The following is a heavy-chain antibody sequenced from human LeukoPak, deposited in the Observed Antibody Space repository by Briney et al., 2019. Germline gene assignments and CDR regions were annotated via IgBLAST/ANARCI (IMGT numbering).Heavy chain of an antibody. Sequence: SETLSLTCTVSAGSISSNSYYWGWIRQPPGKGLQWIGSIYYSGSTYYNPSLKSRVTMSVDTSKNQFSLNLSSVTAADTAVYYCARGRYYDRSGYYFFDYWGQGTLVTVSS. CDR3: ARGRYYDRSGYYFFDY. CDR2: IYYSGST. J-gene: IGHJ4*02. V-gene: IGHV4-39*07. D-gene: IGHD3-22*01. CDR1: AGSISSNSYY.